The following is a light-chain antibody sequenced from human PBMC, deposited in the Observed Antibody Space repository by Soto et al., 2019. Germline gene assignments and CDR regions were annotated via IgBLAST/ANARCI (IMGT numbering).Light chain of an antibody. CDR1: QSVDST. Sequence: EIVMTQSPATLSVSPGETAALSCRASQSVDSTLAWYQQKPGQAPRHRIYDASTRATGIPPRFSGSGSGTEFTLTISRLQSEDFAVYFCQQYHKRPPYTFGQGTKLEIK. CDR2: DAS. J-gene: IGKJ2*01. CDR3: QQYHKRPPYT. V-gene: IGKV3-15*01.